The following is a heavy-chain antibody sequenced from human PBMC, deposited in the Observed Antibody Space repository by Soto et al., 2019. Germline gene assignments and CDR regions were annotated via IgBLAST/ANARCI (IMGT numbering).Heavy chain of an antibody. J-gene: IGHJ3*02. Sequence: PGGSLRLSCAASGFTSSSYAMHWVRQAPGKGLEWVAVISDDGGSKYYADSVKGRFTISRDNSKNTLYLQMNSLRAEDTAVYYCAKDSGPVAGDAFDIWGQGTMVTVSS. D-gene: IGHD6-19*01. V-gene: IGHV3-30*18. CDR3: AKDSGPVAGDAFDI. CDR1: GFTSSSYA. CDR2: ISDDGGSK.